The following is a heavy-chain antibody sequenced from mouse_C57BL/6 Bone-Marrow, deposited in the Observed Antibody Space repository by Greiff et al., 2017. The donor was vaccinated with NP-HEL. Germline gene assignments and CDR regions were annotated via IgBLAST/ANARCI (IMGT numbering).Heavy chain of an antibody. Sequence: QVQLKQPGAELVKPGASVKLSCKASGYTFTSYWMHWVKQRPGRGLEWIGRIDPNSGGTKYNEKFKSKATLTVDKPSSTAYMQLSSLTSEDSAVYYCARPSVYDGYYFYAMDYWGQGTSVTVSS. CDR2: IDPNSGGT. CDR3: ARPSVYDGYYFYAMDY. CDR1: GYTFTSYW. J-gene: IGHJ4*01. V-gene: IGHV1-72*01. D-gene: IGHD2-3*01.